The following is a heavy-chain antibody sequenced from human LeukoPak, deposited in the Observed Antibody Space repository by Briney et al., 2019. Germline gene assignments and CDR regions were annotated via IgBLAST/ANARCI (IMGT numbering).Heavy chain of an antibody. J-gene: IGHJ5*02. CDR1: GFTFSSYG. D-gene: IGHD4-17*01. CDR2: ISYDGSNK. CDR3: AKDTEALDP. V-gene: IGHV3-30*18. Sequence: GGSLRLSCAASGFTFSSYGIHWVRQAPGKGLEWVAVISYDGSNKYYADSVKGRFTISRDNSKNTLYLQMNSLRTEDTAIYYCAKDTEALDPWGQGTLVTVSS.